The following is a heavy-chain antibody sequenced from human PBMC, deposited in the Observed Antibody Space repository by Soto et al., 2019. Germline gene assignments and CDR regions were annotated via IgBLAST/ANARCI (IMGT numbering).Heavy chain of an antibody. CDR1: GYTFTSYG. J-gene: IGHJ4*02. D-gene: IGHD3-10*01. CDR2: ISAYNGNT. V-gene: IGHV1-18*01. CDR3: ARDKGVASGSYSGH. Sequence: QVQLVQSGAEVKKPGASVKVSCKASGYTFTSYGISWVRQAPGQGLEWMGWISAYNGNTNYAQKLQGRVTMTKDTSTSTASRELRRLRPDNTAAYYCARDKGVASGSYSGHWGQGTLVTVSS.